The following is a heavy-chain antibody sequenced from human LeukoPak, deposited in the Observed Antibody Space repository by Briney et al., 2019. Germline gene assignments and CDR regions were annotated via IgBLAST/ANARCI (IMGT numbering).Heavy chain of an antibody. Sequence: PSETLSLTCAVYGGSFSGYFWSWIRQPPGKGLEWIGEINHSGSTNYNASLKSRVTISVDTSKNQFSLKLSSVTAADTAVYYCARGRGRYSSSRGWFDPWGQGTLVTVSS. J-gene: IGHJ5*02. D-gene: IGHD2-2*01. CDR3: ARGRGRYSSSRGWFDP. CDR2: INHSGST. CDR1: GGSFSGYF. V-gene: IGHV4-34*01.